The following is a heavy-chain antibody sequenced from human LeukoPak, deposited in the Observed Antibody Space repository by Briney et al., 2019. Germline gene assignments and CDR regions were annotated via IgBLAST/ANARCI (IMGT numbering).Heavy chain of an antibody. D-gene: IGHD1-26*01. CDR3: AKDRSIGTYYTFDS. Sequence: SGGSLRLSCAASGFSFSDAWMSWVRQAPGKGLEWVSTVSGSGAIAYYTDSDKGRFTISRDNSKNTLYLQMSSLTAKDTAVYYCAKDRSIGTYYTFDSWGQGTLVTVSS. V-gene: IGHV3-23*01. CDR1: GFSFSDAW. CDR2: VSGSGAIA. J-gene: IGHJ4*02.